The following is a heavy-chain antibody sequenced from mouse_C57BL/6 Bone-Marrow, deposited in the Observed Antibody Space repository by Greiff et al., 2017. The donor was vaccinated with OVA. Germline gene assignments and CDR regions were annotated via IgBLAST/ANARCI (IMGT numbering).Heavy chain of an antibody. CDR3: ATYGSRSWYFDV. CDR2: ISDGGSYT. J-gene: IGHJ1*03. Sequence: EVQRVESGGGLVKPGGSLNLSCAASGFTFSSYAMSWVRQTPEKRLEWVANISDGGSYTYYLDNVKGRFTISRDNAKNNLYLQMSHLKSEDTAMYYCATYGSRSWYFDVWGTGTTVTVSS. D-gene: IGHD1-1*01. V-gene: IGHV5-4*01. CDR1: GFTFSSYA.